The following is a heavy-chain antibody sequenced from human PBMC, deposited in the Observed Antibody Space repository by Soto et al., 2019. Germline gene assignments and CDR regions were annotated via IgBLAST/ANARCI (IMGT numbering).Heavy chain of an antibody. CDR3: AKSNIVRGLSSY. CDR1: GFTFSGLW. CDR2: IYSDETRV. J-gene: IGHJ1*01. D-gene: IGHD3-10*01. V-gene: IGHV3-74*01. Sequence: GGSLRLSCTASGFTFSGLWMQRVRQAPGEGLVWVSLIYSDETRVTYADSVKGRFTISRDSAKNTLYLQLSSLRAEDTAVYYCAKSNIVRGLSSYWGQRTPVTVSS.